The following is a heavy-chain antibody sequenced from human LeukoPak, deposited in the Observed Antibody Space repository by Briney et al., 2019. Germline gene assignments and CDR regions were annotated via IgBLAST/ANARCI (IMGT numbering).Heavy chain of an antibody. CDR2: TYHGGTT. J-gene: IGHJ4*02. Sequence: SETLSLTCTVSGYSISSGYLWGWIRQPPGKGLEWIGSTYHGGTTYSNPSLKSRVIISVDTSKNQFSLKLSSVTAADTAVYYCARGSGDWTYYFDYWGQGTLVTVSS. V-gene: IGHV4-38-2*02. CDR1: GYSISSGYL. D-gene: IGHD2-21*02. CDR3: ARGSGDWTYYFDY.